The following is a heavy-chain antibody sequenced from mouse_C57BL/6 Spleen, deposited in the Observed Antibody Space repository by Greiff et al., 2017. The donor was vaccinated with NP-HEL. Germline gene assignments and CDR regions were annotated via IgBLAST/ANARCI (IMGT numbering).Heavy chain of an antibody. J-gene: IGHJ4*01. D-gene: IGHD4-1*01. V-gene: IGHV5-16*01. CDR2: INYDGSST. CDR1: GFTFSDYY. Sequence: EVMLVESEGGLVQPGSSMKLSCTASGFTFSDYYMAWVRQVPEKGLEWVANINYDGSSTYYLDSLKSRFIISRDNAKNILYLQMSRLKSEDTSTYYCARGRGLTGTIMYYWGQGTSVTFSS. CDR3: ARGRGLTGTIMYY.